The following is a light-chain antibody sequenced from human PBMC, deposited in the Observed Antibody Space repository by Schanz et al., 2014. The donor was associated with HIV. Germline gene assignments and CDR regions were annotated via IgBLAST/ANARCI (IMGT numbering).Light chain of an antibody. CDR2: DVS. CDR1: QSISFY. J-gene: IGKJ4*01. CDR3: QQYNNWPPLT. Sequence: EIVLTQSPATLSLSPGERATLSCRASQSISFYLAWYQQKPGQAPRLLIHDVSNRATGIPARFSGSGSGTEFTLTISSLQSEDFAVYFCQQYNNWPPLTFGGGTKVE. V-gene: IGKV3-11*01.